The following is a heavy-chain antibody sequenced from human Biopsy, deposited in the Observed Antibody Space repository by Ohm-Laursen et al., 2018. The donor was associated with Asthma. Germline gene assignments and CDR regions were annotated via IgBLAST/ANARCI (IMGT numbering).Heavy chain of an antibody. V-gene: IGHV1-69*06. CDR3: ARAVTILQEGSGGMDV. D-gene: IGHD1-26*01. J-gene: IGHJ6*02. CDR1: GDSFSIFT. Sequence: SVTVSCTASGDSFSIFTYSWVRQAPGQGLEWMGGLSPMIGRASYAQKFQGRVTISADRSTSTAYMELSSLTKEDTAVYYCARAVTILQEGSGGMDVWGQGTTVTGSS. CDR2: LSPMIGRA.